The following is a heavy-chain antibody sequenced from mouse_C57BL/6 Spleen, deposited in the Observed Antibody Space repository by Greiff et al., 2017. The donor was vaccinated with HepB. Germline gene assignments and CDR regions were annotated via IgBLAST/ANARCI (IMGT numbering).Heavy chain of an antibody. CDR2: IHPSDSDT. V-gene: IGHV1-74*01. CDR1: GYTFTSYW. Sequence: VKLQQPGAELVKPGASVKVSCKASGYTFTSYWMHWVKQRPGQGLEWIGRIHPSDSDTNYNQKFKGKATLTVDKSSSTAYMQLSSLTSEDSAVYYCATGPGSSLFAYWGQGTLVTVSA. D-gene: IGHD1-1*01. CDR3: ATGPGSSLFAY. J-gene: IGHJ3*01.